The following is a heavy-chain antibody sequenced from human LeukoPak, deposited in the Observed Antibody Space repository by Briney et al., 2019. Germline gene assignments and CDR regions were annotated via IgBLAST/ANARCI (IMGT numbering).Heavy chain of an antibody. Sequence: KPSETLSPTCTVSGGSISSYYWSWIRQPPGKGLEWIGYIYYSGSTNYNPSLKSRVTISVDTSKNQFSLKLSSVTAADTAVYYYARGDDGFDPWGQGTLVTVSS. D-gene: IGHD3-3*01. CDR1: GGSISSYY. CDR3: ARGDDGFDP. V-gene: IGHV4-59*12. CDR2: IYYSGST. J-gene: IGHJ5*02.